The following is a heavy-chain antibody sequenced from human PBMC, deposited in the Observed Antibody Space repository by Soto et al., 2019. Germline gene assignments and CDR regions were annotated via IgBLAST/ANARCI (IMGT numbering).Heavy chain of an antibody. D-gene: IGHD3-16*02. J-gene: IGHJ4*02. CDR3: ASAPNRYYFDD. CDR2: IKQDGSEK. V-gene: IGHV3-7*01. CDR1: GFRFSDYW. Sequence: GSLRLSCAGFGFRFSDYWMSWVRQTPGKGLEWVAKIKQDGSEKYYVDSVRGRFTISRDNAKSSLYLQMNSLTAEDTAVYYCASAPNRYYFDDWGQGVLVTVS.